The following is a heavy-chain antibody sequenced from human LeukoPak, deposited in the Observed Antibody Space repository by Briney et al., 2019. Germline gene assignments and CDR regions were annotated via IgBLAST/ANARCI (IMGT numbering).Heavy chain of an antibody. J-gene: IGHJ5*02. CDR3: ARSTVTTSGWFDP. D-gene: IGHD4-17*01. Sequence: GASVKVSCKASEGTFSSYAISWVRQAPGQGLEWMGRIIPIFGIANYAQKFQGRVTITADKSTSTAYMELSSLRSEDTAVYYCARSTVTTSGWFDPWGQGTLVTVSS. CDR2: IIPIFGIA. CDR1: EGTFSSYA. V-gene: IGHV1-69*04.